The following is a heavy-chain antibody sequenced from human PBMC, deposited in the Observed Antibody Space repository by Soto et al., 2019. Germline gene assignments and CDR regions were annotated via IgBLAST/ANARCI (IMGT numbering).Heavy chain of an antibody. J-gene: IGHJ6*02. CDR2: LDPEGGRT. Sequence: EVQLVESGGALVQPGGSLRLSCAASGFTFRTYWMYWVRQAPGKGLVWVSRLDPEGGRTNYAVSVKGRFTISRDHARNTLKLSMDSLRGEHTVVYNCATDGGRVTNSGVSMKGSHIGVWGQGTTVTVSS. CDR1: GFTFRTYW. V-gene: IGHV3-74*01. D-gene: IGHD3-3*01. CDR3: ATDGGRVTNSGVSMKGSHIGV.